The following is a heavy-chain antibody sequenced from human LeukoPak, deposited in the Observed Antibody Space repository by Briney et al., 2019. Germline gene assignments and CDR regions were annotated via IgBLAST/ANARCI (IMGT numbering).Heavy chain of an antibody. D-gene: IGHD2-8*01. CDR3: ARLGVRPSYYYYYMDV. CDR2: IYTSGST. Sequence: PSETLSLTCTVSGGSISSYYWSWIRQPPGKGLEWIGYIYTSGSTNYNPSLKSRVTISVDTSKNQFSLKLSSVTAADTAVYYCARLGVRPSYYYYYMDVWGKGTTVAVSS. V-gene: IGHV4-4*09. J-gene: IGHJ6*03. CDR1: GGSISSYY.